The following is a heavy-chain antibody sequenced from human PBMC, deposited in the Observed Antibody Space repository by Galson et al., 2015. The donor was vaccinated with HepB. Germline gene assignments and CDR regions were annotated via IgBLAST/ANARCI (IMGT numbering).Heavy chain of an antibody. CDR2: IYHSGST. V-gene: IGHV4-4*02. CDR3: ARDPDGTYGGNWFDP. J-gene: IGHJ5*02. CDR1: GGSISSSNW. D-gene: IGHD3-10*01. Sequence: ETLSLTCAVSGGSISSSNWWSWVRQPPGKGLEWIGEIYHSGSTNYNPSLKSRVTISVDKSKNQFSLKLSSVTAADTAVYYCARDPDGTYGGNWFDPWGQGTLVTVSS.